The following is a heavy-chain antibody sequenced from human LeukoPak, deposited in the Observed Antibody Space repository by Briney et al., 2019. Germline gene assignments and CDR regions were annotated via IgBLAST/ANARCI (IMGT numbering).Heavy chain of an antibody. J-gene: IGHJ6*02. V-gene: IGHV3-30-3*01. CDR2: ISYDGSNK. CDR3: ARVAYPSLNYYYGMDV. CDR1: GFTFSSYA. D-gene: IGHD2-2*01. Sequence: GGSLRLSCAASGFTFSSYAMHWVRQAPGKGLEWVAVISYDGSNKYYADSVKGRFTFSRDNSKNTLYLQMNSLRAEDTAVYYCARVAYPSLNYYYGMDVWGQGTTVTVSS.